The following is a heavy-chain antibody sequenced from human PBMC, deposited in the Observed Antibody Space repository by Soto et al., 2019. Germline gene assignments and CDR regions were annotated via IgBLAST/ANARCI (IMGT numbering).Heavy chain of an antibody. D-gene: IGHD2-21*02. Sequence: SETLSLTCTVSGGSISGYYWSWIGQPPGKGLEWIGYMYNTGSTVYNPSFKSRVTISVDTSKNQFSLKLNSVTAADTAVYYCARHLWGYCGTDCYPLDVWGQGTTVTVSS. CDR3: ARHLWGYCGTDCYPLDV. CDR2: MYNTGST. J-gene: IGHJ6*02. V-gene: IGHV4-59*01. CDR1: GGSISGYY.